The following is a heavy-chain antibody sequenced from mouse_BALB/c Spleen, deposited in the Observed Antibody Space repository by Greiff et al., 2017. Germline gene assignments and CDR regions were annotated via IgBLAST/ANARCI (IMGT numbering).Heavy chain of an antibody. D-gene: IGHD2-1*01. CDR2: INPYNDGT. Sequence: EVQLQQSGPELVKPGASVKISCKASGYTFTDYNMHWVKQKPGQGLEWIGYINPYNDGTKYNEKFKGKATLTSDKSSSTAYMELSSLTSEDSAVYYCAREGGNYVGAMDYGGQGTSVTVSS. J-gene: IGHJ4*01. CDR3: AREGGNYVGAMDY. CDR1: GYTFTDYN. V-gene: IGHV1-14*01.